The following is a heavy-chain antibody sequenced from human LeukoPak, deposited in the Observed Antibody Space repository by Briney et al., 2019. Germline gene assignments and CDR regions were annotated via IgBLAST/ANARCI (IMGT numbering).Heavy chain of an antibody. CDR2: IYHSGST. D-gene: IGHD3-22*01. CDR1: GGSISSGGYS. CDR3: ARENYYDSSGRFYYFDY. Sequence: SQTLSLTCAVSGGSISSGGYSWRWIRQPPGKGLEWIGYIYHSGSTYYNPSLKSRVTISVDRSKNQFSLKLSSVTAADTAVYYCARENYYDSSGRFYYFDYWGQGTLVTVSS. V-gene: IGHV4-30-2*01. J-gene: IGHJ4*02.